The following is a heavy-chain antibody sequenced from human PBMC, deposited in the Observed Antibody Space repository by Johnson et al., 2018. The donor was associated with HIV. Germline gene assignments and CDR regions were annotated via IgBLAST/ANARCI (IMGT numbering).Heavy chain of an antibody. Sequence: VQLVESGGGLVQPGGSLRLSCAASGFSVSTYDMHWVRQATGKGLDWVSGIGTAGDTYYPGSVKGRFTISKENAKNSLDLQMNSLRAEDTAVYYCARGAPSGNYYVDAFDVWGQGTMVSVSS. CDR3: ARGAPSGNYYVDAFDV. CDR2: IGTAGDT. CDR1: GFSVSTYD. D-gene: IGHD1-26*01. V-gene: IGHV3-13*01. J-gene: IGHJ3*01.